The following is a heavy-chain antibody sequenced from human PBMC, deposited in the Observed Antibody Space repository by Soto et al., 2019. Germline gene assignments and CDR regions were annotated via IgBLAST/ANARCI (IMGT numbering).Heavy chain of an antibody. CDR3: ARHRGPAPVY. CDR2: LFYGGTT. D-gene: IGHD3-10*01. V-gene: IGHV4-39*01. Sequence: QVQLQESGPGLVKPSETLSLTCTVSGGSISGYYWTRIRQPPGKGLEWVGSLFYGGTTAYNPSLKSRLTMSLDTSKNHFSLKLRSVTAADTAVYYCARHRGPAPVYWGQGTLVTASS. CDR1: GGSISGYY. J-gene: IGHJ4*02.